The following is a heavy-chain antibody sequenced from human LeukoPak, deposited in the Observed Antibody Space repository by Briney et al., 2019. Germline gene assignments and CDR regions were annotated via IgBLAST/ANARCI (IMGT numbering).Heavy chain of an antibody. D-gene: IGHD6-13*01. Sequence: GSVKVSCTVSGYTLTELSMFWVRQAPGKGLEWMGSFDPDDGKTIYAQKLKGRVTMTEDTSTNTAYMELSSLRSEDTAVYYCATGYLVTAGLMDGWSQGTTVTVSS. CDR1: GYTLTELS. CDR3: ATGYLVTAGLMDG. V-gene: IGHV1-24*01. J-gene: IGHJ6*02. CDR2: FDPDDGKT.